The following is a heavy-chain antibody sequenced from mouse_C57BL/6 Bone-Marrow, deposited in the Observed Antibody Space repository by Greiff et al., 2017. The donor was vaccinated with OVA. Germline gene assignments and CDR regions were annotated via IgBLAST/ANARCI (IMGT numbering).Heavy chain of an antibody. V-gene: IGHV1-42*01. J-gene: IGHJ1*03. CDR1: GYPFTGYY. CDR3: ARYPHYYGSSYGYFDV. Sequence: VQLQQSGPELVKPGASVKISCKASGYPFTGYYMNWVKQSPEKSLEWIGEINPSTGGTTYNQKFKAKATLTVDKSSSTAYMQLKSLTSEDSAVYYCARYPHYYGSSYGYFDVWGTGTTVTVSS. D-gene: IGHD1-1*01. CDR2: INPSTGGT.